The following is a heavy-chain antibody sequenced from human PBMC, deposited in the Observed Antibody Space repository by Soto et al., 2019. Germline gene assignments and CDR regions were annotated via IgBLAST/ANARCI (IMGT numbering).Heavy chain of an antibody. D-gene: IGHD1-26*01. Sequence: SETLSHTSAGSAGSISSVCYSWSWIRQPPGKGLEWIGYIYRSGSTYYNPSLKSRVTISVDRSKNQFSLKLSSVTAADTAVYYCARVLDRWGLGTLVTVS. CDR1: AGSISSVCYS. CDR3: ARVLDR. CDR2: IYRSGST. J-gene: IGHJ5*02. V-gene: IGHV4-30-2*01.